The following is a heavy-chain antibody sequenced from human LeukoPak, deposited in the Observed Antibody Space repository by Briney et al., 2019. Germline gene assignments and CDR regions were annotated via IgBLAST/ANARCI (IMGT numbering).Heavy chain of an antibody. D-gene: IGHD3-10*01. CDR3: XXXXXXXXXXXXXXXXXYXXXXY. CDR2: IYYSGCT. CDR1: GGSISSSSYY. V-gene: IGHV4-39*01. Sequence: XTXXXXCXVSGGSISSSSYYWGWIRQPPGKGLEWIGSIYYSGCTYYNPSLKSRVTISVDTSKNQFSLKLSSVTAADTAVYXXXXXXXXXXXXXXXXXXXYXXXXYWGQGXLXTVSS. J-gene: IGHJ4*02.